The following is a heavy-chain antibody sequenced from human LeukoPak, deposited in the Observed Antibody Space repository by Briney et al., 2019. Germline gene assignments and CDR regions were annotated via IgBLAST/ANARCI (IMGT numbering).Heavy chain of an antibody. J-gene: IGHJ4*02. V-gene: IGHV3-23*01. Sequence: GGSLRLSCAASGFSFSDYYMSWIRQAPGKGLEWVSAISGSGGSTYYADSVKGRFTISRDNSKNTLYLQMNSLRAEDTAVYYCAKRPRAGWAHDYWGQGTLVTVSS. D-gene: IGHD1-26*01. CDR1: GFSFSDYY. CDR3: AKRPRAGWAHDY. CDR2: ISGSGGST.